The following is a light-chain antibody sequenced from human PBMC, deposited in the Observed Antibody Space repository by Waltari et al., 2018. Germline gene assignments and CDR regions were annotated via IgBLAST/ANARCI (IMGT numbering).Light chain of an antibody. CDR1: SSAVGGYHS. Sequence: QSALTQPRSVSGSPGQSVTISCTGTSSAVGGYHSVSWYQQDPGKAPNLLIFDVSGRPSGVSDRFSGSKSGNTASLTISGLQAEDEADYHCCSFAAGNTVIFGGGTKLTVV. CDR2: DVS. V-gene: IGLV2-11*01. CDR3: CSFAAGNTVI. J-gene: IGLJ2*01.